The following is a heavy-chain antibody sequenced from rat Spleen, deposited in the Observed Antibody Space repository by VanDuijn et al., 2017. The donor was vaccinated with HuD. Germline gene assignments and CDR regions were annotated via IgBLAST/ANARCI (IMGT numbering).Heavy chain of an antibody. J-gene: IGHJ4*01. CDR3: ARGPYYGYTHGVMDA. V-gene: IGHV2-63*01. Sequence: QVQLKESGPGLVQPSQTLSLTCTVSGFSLTSYNVHWVRQPPGKGLEWMGRMRYNGDTSYNAGLKSRLSISRDTSKSQVFLTMSSLQTEDIATYYCARGPYYGYTHGVMDAWGQGASVTVSS. D-gene: IGHD1-9*01. CDR2: MRYNGDT. CDR1: GFSLTSYN.